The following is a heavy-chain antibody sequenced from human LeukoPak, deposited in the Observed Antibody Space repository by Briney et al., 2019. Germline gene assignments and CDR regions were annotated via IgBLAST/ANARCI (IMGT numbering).Heavy chain of an antibody. V-gene: IGHV4-34*01. CDR3: ARGRSYEYGDYDY. CDR1: GGSISSYY. D-gene: IGHD4-17*01. J-gene: IGHJ4*02. Sequence: SETLSLTCTVSGGSISSYYWSWIRQPPGKGLEWIGEVDPNGTTNYNPSLKSRVTVSVDTSKNQFSLNLNSVTAADTAVYYCARGRSYEYGDYDYWGQGTLVTVSS. CDR2: VDPNGTT.